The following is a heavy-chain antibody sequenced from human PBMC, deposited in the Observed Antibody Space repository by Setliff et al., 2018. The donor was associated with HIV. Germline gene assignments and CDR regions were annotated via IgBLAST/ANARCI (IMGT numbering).Heavy chain of an antibody. CDR2: IYTSGLT. V-gene: IGHV4-61*02. J-gene: IGHJ6*02. Sequence: KPSETLSLTCTVSGGSINSGGYYWVWIRQPALKRLEWIGRIYTSGLTNYNPSLKSRVTISVDTSKNQVSLKLSSVTASDTAVHYCARARYIVIRGGAGMDVWGPGTTVTVSS. D-gene: IGHD3-10*01. CDR1: GGSINSGGYY. CDR3: ARARYIVIRGGAGMDV.